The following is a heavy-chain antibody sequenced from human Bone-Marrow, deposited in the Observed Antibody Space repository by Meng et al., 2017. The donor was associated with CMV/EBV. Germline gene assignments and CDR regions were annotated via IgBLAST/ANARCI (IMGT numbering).Heavy chain of an antibody. J-gene: IGHJ3*02. CDR3: ATCANYDFWSGFRPLRFDI. CDR2: IKQDGSEK. Sequence: GGSLRLSCAASGFTFSSYWMSWVRQAPGKGLEWVANIKQDGSEKYYVDSVKGRFTISRDNAKNSLYLQMNSLRAEDTAVYYCATCANYDFWSGFRPLRFDIWGQGTRVTVSS. D-gene: IGHD3-3*01. CDR1: GFTFSSYW. V-gene: IGHV3-7*01.